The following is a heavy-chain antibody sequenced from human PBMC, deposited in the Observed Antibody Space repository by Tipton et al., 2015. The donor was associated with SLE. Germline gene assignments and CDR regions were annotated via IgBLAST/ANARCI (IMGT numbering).Heavy chain of an antibody. V-gene: IGHV4-34*01. CDR3: AREKPGYCYYYMDV. CDR2: INHSGST. CDR1: GGSFSGYY. Sequence: TLSLTCAVYGGSFSGYYWSWIRQPPGKGLEWIGEINHSGSTNYNPSLKSRVTISVDTSKNQFSLKLSSVTAADTAVYYCAREKPGYCYYYMDVWGKGTTVTVSS. J-gene: IGHJ6*03.